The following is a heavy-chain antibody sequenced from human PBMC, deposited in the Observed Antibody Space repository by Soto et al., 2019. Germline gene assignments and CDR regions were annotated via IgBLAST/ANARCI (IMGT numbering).Heavy chain of an antibody. V-gene: IGHV3-23*01. CDR2: ISGSGGST. J-gene: IGHJ4*02. D-gene: IGHD2-15*01. Sequence: GGSLRLSCAASGFTFSSYAMSWVRQAPGKGLEWVSAISGSGGSTYYADSVKGRFTISRDNSKNTLYLQMSSLKASDTAMYYCARHGIACSGGSCYSDYWGQGTLVTVSS. CDR1: GFTFSSYA. CDR3: ARHGIACSGGSCYSDY.